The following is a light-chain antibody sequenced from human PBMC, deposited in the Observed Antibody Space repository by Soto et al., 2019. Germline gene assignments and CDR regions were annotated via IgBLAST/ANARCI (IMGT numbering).Light chain of an antibody. CDR1: QSLVLSDGNTY. Sequence: DVVMTQSPLSLPVTLGQPASISCRSGQSLVLSDGNTYLNWFQQRPDQSPRRLIYKVSNRDSGVPDRFSGSGSGTDFTLKISRVEAEDVGVYYCMQGSHWPYTFGQGTQLEIK. J-gene: IGKJ2*01. V-gene: IGKV2-30*02. CDR3: MQGSHWPYT. CDR2: KVS.